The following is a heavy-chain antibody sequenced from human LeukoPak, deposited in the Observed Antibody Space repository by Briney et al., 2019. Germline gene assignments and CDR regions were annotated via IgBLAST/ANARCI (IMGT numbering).Heavy chain of an antibody. Sequence: GGSLRLSCAASGFIFSTYAMHWVRQAPGKGLEWVAVISDDGINKYFADSVKGRFTISKDNSKNTVYLQMNSLRPEDTAVYYCARDDYGGNSGDGFDIWGQGTTVTVSS. CDR1: GFIFSTYA. V-gene: IGHV3-30-3*01. CDR3: ARDDYGGNSGDGFDI. D-gene: IGHD4-23*01. J-gene: IGHJ3*02. CDR2: ISDDGINK.